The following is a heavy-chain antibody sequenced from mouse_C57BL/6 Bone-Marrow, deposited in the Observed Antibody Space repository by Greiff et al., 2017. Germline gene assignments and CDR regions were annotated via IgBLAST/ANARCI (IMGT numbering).Heavy chain of an antibody. Sequence: EVKLVESGGDLVKPGGSLKLSCAASGFTFSSSGMSWVRQPPDKRLEWVATLSSGGSSTYYPDSVTGRFTISRDNAKNTLYLQMRNLKSEDTAMYYCARQATLHFYAMDYWGQGTSVTVSS. J-gene: IGHJ4*01. V-gene: IGHV5-6*01. CDR1: GFTFSSSG. CDR3: ARQATLHFYAMDY. CDR2: LSSGGSST. D-gene: IGHD2-10*01.